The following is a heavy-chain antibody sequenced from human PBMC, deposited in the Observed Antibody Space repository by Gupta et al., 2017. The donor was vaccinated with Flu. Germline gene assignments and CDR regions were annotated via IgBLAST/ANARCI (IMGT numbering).Heavy chain of an antibody. J-gene: IGHJ4*01. Sequence: EVQLVQSGAEVKKPGESLKISCKGSGYSFTSYWIGWVRQMPGKGLEWMGIIYPGDSDTRYSPSFQGQVTISADKSISTAHLQWSSLKASDTAMYYCARHRYFRDTTIGSRYDPDLGAQEYYCDYWGQEPWSPSPQ. V-gene: IGHV5-51*01. CDR3: ARHRYFRDTTIGSRYDPDLGAQEYYCDY. CDR1: GYSFTSYW. CDR2: IYPGDSDT. D-gene: IGHD5-12*01.